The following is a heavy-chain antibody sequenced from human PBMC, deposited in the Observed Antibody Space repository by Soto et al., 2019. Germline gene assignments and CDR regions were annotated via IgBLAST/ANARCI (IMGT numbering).Heavy chain of an antibody. D-gene: IGHD5-18*01. CDR2: IKQDGSEK. CDR1: GFTFSSYW. J-gene: IGHJ6*02. Sequence: GGSLRLSCAASGFTFSSYWMSWVRQAPGKGLEWVANIKQDGSEKYYVDSVKGRFTISRDNAKNSLYLQMNSLRAEDTAVYYCARDSTDTAMVNDITTEYGMDVWGQGTTVTVSS. CDR3: ARDSTDTAMVNDITTEYGMDV. V-gene: IGHV3-7*05.